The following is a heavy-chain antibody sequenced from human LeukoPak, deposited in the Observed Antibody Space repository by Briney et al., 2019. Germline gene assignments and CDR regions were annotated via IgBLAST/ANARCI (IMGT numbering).Heavy chain of an antibody. D-gene: IGHD2-8*01. CDR1: GFTFSNYW. V-gene: IGHV3-7*05. Sequence: AGRSLRLSCAASGFTFSNYWMNWVRQAPGKGLEWVANINQDGSEKYYVDSVKGRFTISRDNAKNSLYLQMNSLRAEDTAVYYCARGPLRTDVYWGQGTLVTVSS. J-gene: IGHJ4*02. CDR2: INQDGSEK. CDR3: ARGPLRTDVY.